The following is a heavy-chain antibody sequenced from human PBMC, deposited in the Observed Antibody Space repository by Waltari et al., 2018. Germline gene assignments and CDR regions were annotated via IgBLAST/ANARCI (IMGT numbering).Heavy chain of an antibody. J-gene: IGHJ4*02. CDR2: IYYSGST. CDR1: GGSISSYY. D-gene: IGHD2-15*01. CDR3: ARVRLYCSGGSCYRGFDY. Sequence: QVQLQESGPGLVKPSETLSLTCTVSGGSISSYYWSWIRQPPGKGLEWIGYIYYSGSTNYNPSLKRRATIPVDTSKNQFSLKLSSVTAADTAVYYCARVRLYCSGGSCYRGFDYWGQGTLVTVSS. V-gene: IGHV4-59*01.